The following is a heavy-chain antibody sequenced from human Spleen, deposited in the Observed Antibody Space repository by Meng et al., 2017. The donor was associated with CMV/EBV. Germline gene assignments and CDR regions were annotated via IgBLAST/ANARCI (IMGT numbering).Heavy chain of an antibody. V-gene: IGHV1-2*02. J-gene: IGHJ6*04. CDR3: ARWPEGSGVRYYYYGLDV. CDR2: INPNTGDT. D-gene: IGHD3-10*01. Sequence: ASVKVSCKASGYTFTGYYIHWVRQAPGQGLEWMGWINPNTGDTNYAQKFQGRVTMTRDTSIRTAYMDLRRLKYDDTAVYYCARWPEGSGVRYYYYGLDVWGKGTTVTVSS. CDR1: GYTFTGYY.